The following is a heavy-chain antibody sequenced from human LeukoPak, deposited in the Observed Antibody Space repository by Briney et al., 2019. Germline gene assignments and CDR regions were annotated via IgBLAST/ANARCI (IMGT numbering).Heavy chain of an antibody. Sequence: PSETLSLTCTVSGVSISSYYWSWIRQPPGKGLEWIGYIYYSGSTYYNPSLKSRITISVDTSKNQFSLKLSSVTAADTAVYYCARAPYSSSSARHIDYWDQGTLITVSS. J-gene: IGHJ4*02. CDR1: GVSISSYY. D-gene: IGHD6-6*01. CDR3: ARAPYSSSSARHIDY. CDR2: IYYSGST. V-gene: IGHV4-59*04.